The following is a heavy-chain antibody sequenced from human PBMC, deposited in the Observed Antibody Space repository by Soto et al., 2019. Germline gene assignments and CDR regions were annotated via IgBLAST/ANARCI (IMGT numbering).Heavy chain of an antibody. CDR1: GFTFSYYW. Sequence: EVQLVESGGGLVQPGESLRLSCAASGFTFSYYWMHWVRQAPGKGQVWVSRIHSDGSSTTYADSVKDRFTISRDNARNTLYLQMNSLRAEDTAVYYCARGDRGAFDLWGQGTVLTVSS. D-gene: IGHD1-26*01. CDR3: ARGDRGAFDL. V-gene: IGHV3-74*03. CDR2: IHSDGSST. J-gene: IGHJ3*01.